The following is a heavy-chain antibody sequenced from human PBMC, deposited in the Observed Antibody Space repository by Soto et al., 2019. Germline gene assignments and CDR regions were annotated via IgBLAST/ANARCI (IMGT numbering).Heavy chain of an antibody. J-gene: IGHJ4*02. CDR2: ISSSGSTI. Sequence: PGGSLRLSCAASGFSFSSHSMKWVRQAPGKGLEWVSYISSSGSTIYYADSVKCRFTISRDNAKNSLYLQMNSLRDDDTAVYYCARGRGYCGGTNCYLDYWGQGALVTVSS. CDR3: ARGRGYCGGTNCYLDY. D-gene: IGHD2-21*01. CDR1: GFSFSSHS. V-gene: IGHV3-48*02.